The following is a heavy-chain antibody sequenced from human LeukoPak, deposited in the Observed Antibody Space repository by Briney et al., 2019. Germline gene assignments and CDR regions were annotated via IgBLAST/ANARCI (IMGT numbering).Heavy chain of an antibody. CDR2: INPRGGTT. D-gene: IGHD4-23*01. CDR1: GYTFTNYY. Sequence: ASVKVSCKASGYTFTNYYMHWVRQAPGQGLEWMGIINPRGGTTTYAQKFLGRVTMTRDTSTSTVYMKLSSLRSEDTAVYYCAREGNGGQMGSTFDIWGQGTMVTVSS. J-gene: IGHJ3*02. V-gene: IGHV1-46*03. CDR3: AREGNGGQMGSTFDI.